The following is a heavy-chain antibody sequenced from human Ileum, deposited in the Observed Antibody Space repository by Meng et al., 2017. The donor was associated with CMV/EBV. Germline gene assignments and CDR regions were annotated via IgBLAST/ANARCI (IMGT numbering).Heavy chain of an antibody. D-gene: IGHD3-10*01. CDR3: ARTGRFGSYYFDY. J-gene: IGHJ4*02. Sequence: LLDPAPARVKPPGALSLTFSGACGSIISYYWGWIGQAPGKGLDWFGYVYSTGSTNDSPSLRSRVTISIDTSRNQFSLRLSSVTAADTAVYYCARTGRFGSYYFDYWGQGTLVTVSS. CDR2: VYSTGST. V-gene: IGHV4-59*01. CDR1: CGSIISYY.